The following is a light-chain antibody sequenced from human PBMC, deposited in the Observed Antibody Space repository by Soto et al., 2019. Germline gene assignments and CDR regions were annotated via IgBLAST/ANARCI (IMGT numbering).Light chain of an antibody. Sequence: QSVLTQPPSASGSPGQSVTISCTGTSSDVGGYNYVSWYQQHPGKAPKLIIYEVNKRPSGVPDRFSGSKSGNTASLTVSGLQAEDEGDYYCSSYAGSNNYVFGTGTKVTVL. V-gene: IGLV2-8*01. CDR1: SSDVGGYNY. CDR3: SSYAGSNNYV. J-gene: IGLJ1*01. CDR2: EVN.